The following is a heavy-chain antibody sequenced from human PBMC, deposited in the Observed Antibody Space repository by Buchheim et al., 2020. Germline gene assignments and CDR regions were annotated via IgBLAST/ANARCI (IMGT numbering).Heavy chain of an antibody. V-gene: IGHV3-11*06. D-gene: IGHD2-15*01. CDR1: GLTFSDYY. CDR2: MSSSSSYT. Sequence: QVQLVESGGGLVKPGGSLRLSCAASGLTFSDYYMSWIRQAPGKGREWISYMSSSSSYTNYEDSGKGRFTISRDNAKNSLYLQMTSLRAEDTAVYYCATDFLGYCSGGTCPAQYWGQGTL. CDR3: ATDFLGYCSGGTCPAQY. J-gene: IGHJ4*02.